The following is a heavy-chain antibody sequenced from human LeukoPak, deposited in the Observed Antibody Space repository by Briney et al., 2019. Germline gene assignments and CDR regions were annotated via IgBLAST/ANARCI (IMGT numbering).Heavy chain of an antibody. V-gene: IGHV1-2*02. CDR1: GYTFTGYY. J-gene: IGHJ4*02. D-gene: IGHD4-17*01. CDR2: INPNSGGT. Sequence: ASVKVSCKASGYTFTGYYMHWVRQAPGQGLEWMGWINPNSGGTNYAQKFQGRDTMTRDTSISTAYMELSRLRSDDTAVYYCARVYGDYFRDFDYWGQGTLVTVSS. CDR3: ARVYGDYFRDFDY.